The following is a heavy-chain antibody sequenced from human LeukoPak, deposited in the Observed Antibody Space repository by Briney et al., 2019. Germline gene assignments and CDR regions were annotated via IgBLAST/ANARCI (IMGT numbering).Heavy chain of an antibody. CDR1: GGSFSGYY. V-gene: IGHV4-34*01. J-gene: IGHJ4*02. CDR3: ASVELATTKFEY. Sequence: SETLSLTCAVYGGSFSGYYWSWIRQLPGKGLGWIREINHSGSTNYNPSLKSRVTISVDTSKNQISLKVSSVTAADTAVYYCASVELATTKFEYWGQGTLVTVSS. D-gene: IGHD5-24*01. CDR2: INHSGST.